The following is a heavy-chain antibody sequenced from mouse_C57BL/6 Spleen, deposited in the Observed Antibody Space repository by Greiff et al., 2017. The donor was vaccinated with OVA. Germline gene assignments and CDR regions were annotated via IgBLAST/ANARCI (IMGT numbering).Heavy chain of an antibody. Sequence: VQLQQSGPELVKPGASVKISCTASGYAFSSSWMNWVNQRPGKGLEWIGRIYPGDGDTNYNGKFKGKATLTADKSSSTAYMQLSMLRSEDSAVSFCERRAVALALNDSDLDFWGQGTTGTVSS. J-gene: IGHJ4*01. CDR2: IYPGDGDT. CDR3: ERRAVALALNDSDLDF. D-gene: IGHD1-1*01. V-gene: IGHV1-82*01. CDR1: GYAFSSSW.